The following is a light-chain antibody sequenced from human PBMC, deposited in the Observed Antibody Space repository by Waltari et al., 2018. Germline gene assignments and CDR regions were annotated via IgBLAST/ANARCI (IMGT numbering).Light chain of an antibody. Sequence: DIVMTQSPDSLAVSLGERAPINCKSSQSLLSRSDRKNYLAWYQQKPGHSPKLLIHWASTRESGVPDRFSGSGSGTDFTLTISTLQVEDVAVYFCQQYYSTPPTFGQGTKVDIK. CDR1: QSLLSRSDRKNY. CDR2: WAS. CDR3: QQYYSTPPT. J-gene: IGKJ1*01. V-gene: IGKV4-1*01.